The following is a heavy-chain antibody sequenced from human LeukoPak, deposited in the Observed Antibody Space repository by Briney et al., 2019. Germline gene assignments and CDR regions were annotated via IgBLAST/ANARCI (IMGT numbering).Heavy chain of an antibody. V-gene: IGHV3-11*01. D-gene: IGHD1-26*01. J-gene: IGHJ4*02. CDR3: ARGTYSGTYYAWYYFDY. CDR1: GFTFSDYY. CDR2: ISRSGSTI. Sequence: GGSLRLSCAASGFTFSDYYMSWIRQAPGKGLEWVSYISRSGSTIYYADSVKGRFTISRDNAKNSLSLQMNSLRAEDTAVYYCARGTYSGTYYAWYYFDYWGQGTLVTVSS.